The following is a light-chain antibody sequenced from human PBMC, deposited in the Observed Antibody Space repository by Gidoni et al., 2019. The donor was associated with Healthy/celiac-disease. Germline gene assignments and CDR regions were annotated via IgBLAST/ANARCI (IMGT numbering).Light chain of an antibody. CDR1: SSDVGGYNY. CDR3: SSYTSSRLGV. J-gene: IGLJ1*01. CDR2: DVS. V-gene: IGLV2-14*01. Sequence: QSALNQPASVSGSPGQSITISCTGTSSDVGGYNYVSWYQQHPGKAPKLMIYDVSNRPSGVSNRFSGSKSGNTASLTISGLQAEDEADYYCSSYTSSRLGVFGTGTKVTVL.